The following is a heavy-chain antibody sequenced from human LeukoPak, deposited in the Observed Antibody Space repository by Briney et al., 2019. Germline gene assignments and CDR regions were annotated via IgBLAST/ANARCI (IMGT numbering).Heavy chain of an antibody. D-gene: IGHD3-22*01. CDR3: ARGGPYYDTSGYSPEDY. V-gene: IGHV1-2*02. J-gene: IGHJ4*02. Sequence: GASVKVSCKASGYIFTTYFMHWVRQAPGQGLEWMGWINPNSGGTNYAREFQGRVTMTRDTSISTAYMELSRLSSDDTAVYYCARGGPYYDTSGYSPEDYWGQGTLVTASS. CDR2: INPNSGGT. CDR1: GYIFTTYF.